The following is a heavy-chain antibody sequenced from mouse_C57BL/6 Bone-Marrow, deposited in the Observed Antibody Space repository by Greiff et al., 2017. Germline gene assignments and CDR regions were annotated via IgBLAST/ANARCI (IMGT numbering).Heavy chain of an antibody. J-gene: IGHJ2*01. Sequence: QVHVKQPGAELVMPGASVKLSCKASGYTFTSYWMHWVKQRPGQGLEWIGEIDPSDSYTNYNQKFKGKSTLTVDKSSSTAYMQLSSLTSEDSAVYYCARRDTTVVGGYYFDYWGQGTTLTVSS. CDR1: GYTFTSYW. V-gene: IGHV1-69*01. CDR2: IDPSDSYT. D-gene: IGHD1-1*01. CDR3: ARRDTTVVGGYYFDY.